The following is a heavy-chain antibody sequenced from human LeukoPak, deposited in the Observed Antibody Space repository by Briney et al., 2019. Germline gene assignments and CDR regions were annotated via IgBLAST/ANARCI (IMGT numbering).Heavy chain of an antibody. V-gene: IGHV4-4*02. D-gene: IGHD3-10*01. CDR3: ARDPAGSDGKDY. CDR2: IHHSGST. J-gene: IGHJ4*02. Sequence: SETLSLTCAVSGGSISSSNWWSWVRQPPGKGLEWIGEIHHSGSTNYNPSLKSRVTISVDKSKNQFSLKLSSVTAADTAVYYCARDPAGSDGKDYWGQGTLVTVSS. CDR1: GGSISSSNW.